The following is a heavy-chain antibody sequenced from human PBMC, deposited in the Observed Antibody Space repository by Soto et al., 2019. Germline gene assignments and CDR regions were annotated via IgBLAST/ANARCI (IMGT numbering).Heavy chain of an antibody. V-gene: IGHV1-58*02. CDR3: GADRDPTEPYTRVDP. J-gene: IGHJ5*02. D-gene: IGHD1-1*01. CDR2: IVVGSGST. CDR1: GFTFRNSA. Sequence: QMQLVQSGPEVKKPGTSVKVSCKASGFTFRNSAIQWVRQARGQRLGWIGWIVVGSGSTNYPQQVQERVTVTRDLSTGKAYMELSSPTSEDTAVHYCGADRDPTEPYTRVDPWGQGNLVTVSS.